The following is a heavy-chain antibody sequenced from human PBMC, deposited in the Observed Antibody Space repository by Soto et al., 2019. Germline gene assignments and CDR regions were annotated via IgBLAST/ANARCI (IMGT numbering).Heavy chain of an antibody. V-gene: IGHV1-69*02. CDR2: IIPILGIA. D-gene: IGHD3-22*01. Sequence: GASVKVSCKASGGTFSSYTISWVRPAPGQRVEWMGRIIPILGIANYAQKFQGRVTITADKSTSTAYMELSSLRSEDTAVYYCARGRVVYYYDSSGYYPPNWFDPWGQGTLVTVSS. J-gene: IGHJ5*02. CDR3: ARGRVVYYYDSSGYYPPNWFDP. CDR1: GGTFSSYT.